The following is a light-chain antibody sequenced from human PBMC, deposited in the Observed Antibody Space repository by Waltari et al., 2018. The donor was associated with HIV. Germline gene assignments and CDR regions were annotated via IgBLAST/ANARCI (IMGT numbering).Light chain of an antibody. J-gene: IGLJ3*02. CDR1: SSNIGSNY. V-gene: IGLV1-47*01. CDR3: AAWDDSLSGLV. Sequence: QSVLTQPPSASGTPGQRVTISCSGSSSNIGSNYGYWYQQLPGTAPKLLIYRNNPRPSGVPDRFSGSTSGTSASLSISGLRSEDEADYYCAAWDDSLSGLVFGGGTKVTVL. CDR2: RNN.